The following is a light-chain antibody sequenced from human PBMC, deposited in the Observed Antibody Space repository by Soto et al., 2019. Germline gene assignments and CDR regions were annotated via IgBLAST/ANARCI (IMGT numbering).Light chain of an antibody. V-gene: IGLV1-40*01. CDR2: GNS. CDR3: QSYDSSLSAHVV. CDR1: SSNIGAGYD. J-gene: IGLJ2*01. Sequence: QSVLTQPPSVSGAPGQRVTISCTGSSSNIGAGYDVHWYQQFPGTAPKLLIYGNSNRPSGVPDRFSGSKSGTSASLAITGLQADDEADYYCQSYDSSLSAHVVFGGGTKVTVL.